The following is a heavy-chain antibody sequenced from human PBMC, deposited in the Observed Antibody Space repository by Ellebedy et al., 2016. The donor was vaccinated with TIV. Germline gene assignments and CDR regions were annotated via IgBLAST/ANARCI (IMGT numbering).Heavy chain of an antibody. CDR3: ARGSITLGGVIAIDAFDI. V-gene: IGHV4-31*01. D-gene: IGHD3-16*02. Sequence: MPSETLSLTCPVSGGSISSGGYYWSWIRQHPGKGREWIGYIYYSGSYYYNPSLKSLVTISVDTSKNQFSLKLCSVTAADTAVYYCARGSITLGGVIAIDAFDIWGQGTMVTVSS. CDR2: IYYSGSY. CDR1: GGSISSGGYY. J-gene: IGHJ3*02.